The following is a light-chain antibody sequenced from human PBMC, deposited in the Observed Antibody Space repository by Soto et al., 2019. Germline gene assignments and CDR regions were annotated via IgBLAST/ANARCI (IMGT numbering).Light chain of an antibody. J-gene: IGKJ1*01. CDR3: QQYGGSPWT. CDR2: RAV. CDR1: QSVRNDH. Sequence: EIVLTQSPGTLSLSPGERATLSCRASQSVRNDHVAWYQQKTGQAPRLLISRAVTRAIGIPDRFSGSGSGTGFTLTISSLEPEDFAVYYCQQYGGSPWTFGPGTKVEVK. V-gene: IGKV3-20*01.